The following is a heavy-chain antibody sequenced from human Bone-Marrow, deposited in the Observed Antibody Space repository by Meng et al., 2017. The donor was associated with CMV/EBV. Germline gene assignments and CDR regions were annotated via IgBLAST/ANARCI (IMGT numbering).Heavy chain of an antibody. V-gene: IGHV3-15*01. CDR2: IKSKTDGGTT. Sequence: GGSLRLSCAASGFTFSSYSMNWVRQAPGKGLEWVGRIKSKTDGGTTDYAAPVKGRFTISRDDSKNTLYLQMNSLKTEDTAVYYCTTDAPIAAAHPGKGYYYGMDVWGQGTTVTVSS. CDR3: TTDAPIAAAHPGKGYYYGMDV. D-gene: IGHD6-13*01. J-gene: IGHJ6*02. CDR1: GFTFSSYS.